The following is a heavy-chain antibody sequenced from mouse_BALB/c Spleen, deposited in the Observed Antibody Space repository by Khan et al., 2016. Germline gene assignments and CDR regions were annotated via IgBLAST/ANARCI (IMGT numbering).Heavy chain of an antibody. CDR1: GYSITSDYA. CDR2: ISYSGST. CDR3: ARRRFYYGAMDY. V-gene: IGHV3-2*02. J-gene: IGHJ4*01. Sequence: EVKLEESGPGLVKPSQSLSLTCTVTGYSITSDYAWNWIRQFPGNKLEWVGYISYSGSTSYNPSLKSRISITRDTSKNQFFLQLNSVTTEDTTTYYCARRRFYYGAMDYWGQGTSVTVSS. D-gene: IGHD1-1*01.